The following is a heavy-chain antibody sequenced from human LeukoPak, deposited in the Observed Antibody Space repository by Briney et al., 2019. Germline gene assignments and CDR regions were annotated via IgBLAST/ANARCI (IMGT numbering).Heavy chain of an antibody. V-gene: IGHV6-1*01. CDR1: GASVSSNSAA. J-gene: IGHJ4*02. CDR2: AYYRSKWYS. Sequence: SQTLSLTCAISGASVSSNSAAWNWIRQSPSRGLEWLGRAYYRSKWYSDYAVSVKSRITINTDTSKSQFSLQLNSVTPEDTAVYYCARHSTSWDPFGYWGQGTLVTVSS. CDR3: ARHSTSWDPFGY. D-gene: IGHD6-13*01.